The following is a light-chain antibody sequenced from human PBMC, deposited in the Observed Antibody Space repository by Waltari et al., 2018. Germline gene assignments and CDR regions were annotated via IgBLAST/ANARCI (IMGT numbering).Light chain of an antibody. CDR3: QVWDSGSDHYV. J-gene: IGLJ1*01. CDR1: KLGHKN. CDR2: DDG. V-gene: IGLV3-21*02. Sequence: SYELTQPPSVSVAPGQTARTTCDGEKLGHKNVHWYQHQPGQAPLLVVYDDGDRPSGIRERFSGSNSGNTAALTISRVDAGDEAEYYCQVWDSGSDHYVFGTVTKVTVL.